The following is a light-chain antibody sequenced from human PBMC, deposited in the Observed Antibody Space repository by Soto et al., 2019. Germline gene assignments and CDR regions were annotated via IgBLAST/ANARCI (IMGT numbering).Light chain of an antibody. CDR3: QQSFSTPLFT. J-gene: IGKJ3*01. V-gene: IGKV1-39*01. CDR2: AAS. Sequence: IQMTPSPSSLSASVGYIVTITCRSSQGIRNDLGWYQQKPGKAPKLLIYAASNLHPGVPSRFSGSGSGTDFSLTISSLQPEDFATYYCQQSFSTPLFTCGPGTMGDIK. CDR1: QGIRND.